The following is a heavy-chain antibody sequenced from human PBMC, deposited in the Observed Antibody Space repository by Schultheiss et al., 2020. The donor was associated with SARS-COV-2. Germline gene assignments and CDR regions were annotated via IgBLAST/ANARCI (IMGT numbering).Heavy chain of an antibody. CDR2: IIPIFGTA. CDR3: AREDRDSRGWYFGFDS. CDR1: GYTFTSYG. V-gene: IGHV1-69*13. D-gene: IGHD6-19*01. Sequence: SVKVSCKASGYTFTSYGISWVRQAPGQGLEWMGGIIPIFGTANYAQKFQGRVTITADESTSTAFMELSSLRSEDTAIYYCAREDRDSRGWYFGFDSWGQGTLVTVSS. J-gene: IGHJ4*02.